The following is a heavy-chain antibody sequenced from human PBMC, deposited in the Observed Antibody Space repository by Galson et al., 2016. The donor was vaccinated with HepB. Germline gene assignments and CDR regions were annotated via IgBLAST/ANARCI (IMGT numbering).Heavy chain of an antibody. CDR2: IKEDGSEK. D-gene: IGHD3-16*01. V-gene: IGHV3-7*04. J-gene: IGHJ4*02. CDR3: TRDIAAFGGVME. CDR1: GFTLSRYW. Sequence: SLRLSCAGSGFTLSRYWMSWVRQAPGKGLEWVANIKEDGSEKTYVDSVKGRFTIARDNAKNSVYLQMNSLRAEDTAVYYCTRDIAAFGGVMEWGQGTLVTISS.